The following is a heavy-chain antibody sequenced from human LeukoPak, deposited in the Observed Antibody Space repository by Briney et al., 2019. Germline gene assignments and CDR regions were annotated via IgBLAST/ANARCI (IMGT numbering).Heavy chain of an antibody. Sequence: AGGSLRLSCAASGFRFSNYGMHWVRQAPGKGLEWVAVISDDGSKIYYGDSVKGRFTISRDNSKNTLNLEMNSLRADDLAVYYCGKGPGYSVYDNLPHHWGQGTLVTVSS. CDR1: GFRFSNYG. CDR3: GKGPGYSVYDNLPHH. J-gene: IGHJ5*02. D-gene: IGHD5/OR15-5a*01. CDR2: ISDDGSKI. V-gene: IGHV3-30*18.